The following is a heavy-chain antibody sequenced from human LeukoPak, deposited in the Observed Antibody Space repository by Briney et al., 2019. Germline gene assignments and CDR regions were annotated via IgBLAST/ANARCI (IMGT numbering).Heavy chain of an antibody. V-gene: IGHV4-59*11. CDR2: IYYSGST. J-gene: IGHJ5*02. D-gene: IGHD1-26*01. CDR3: ARASIVGATNWFDP. CDR1: GCSISSPY. Sequence: SETLPPTFLVPGCSISSPYWGWIRQPPGKGLGWGGYIYYSGSTNYNPSLKSRVTISVDTSKNQFSLKLSSVTAADTAVYYCARASIVGATNWFDPWGQGTLVTVSS.